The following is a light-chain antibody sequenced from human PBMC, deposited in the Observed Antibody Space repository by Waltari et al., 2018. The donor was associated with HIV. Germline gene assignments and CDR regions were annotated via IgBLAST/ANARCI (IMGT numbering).Light chain of an antibody. J-gene: IGKJ2*01. CDR3: QQYNNWPPVT. V-gene: IGKV3-15*01. CDR1: QSVSSD. Sequence: EIVLTQSPATLSVSPGGRATLSCGASQSVSSDLAWYQQKPGQAPRLLIYGASTRATGIPARFSGSGSGTEFTLTISSLQSEDFAVYYCQQYNNWPPVTFGQGTKLEIK. CDR2: GAS.